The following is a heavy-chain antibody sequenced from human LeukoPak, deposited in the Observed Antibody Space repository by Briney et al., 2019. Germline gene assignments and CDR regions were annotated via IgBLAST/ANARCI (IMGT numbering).Heavy chain of an antibody. J-gene: IGHJ3*02. CDR1: GYTFINYG. Sequence: ASVKVSCKASGYTFINYGITWVRQAPGQGLEWMGWISAYNGNTNYAQKLQGRVTITTDTSSSTAYMELRSLRSDDTAVYYCARWDYYDSRTFDIWGQGTMVTVSS. CDR2: ISAYNGNT. D-gene: IGHD3-22*01. V-gene: IGHV1-18*01. CDR3: ARWDYYDSRTFDI.